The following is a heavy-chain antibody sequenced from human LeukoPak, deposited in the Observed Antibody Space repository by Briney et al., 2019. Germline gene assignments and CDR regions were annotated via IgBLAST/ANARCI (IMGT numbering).Heavy chain of an antibody. J-gene: IGHJ6*02. CDR3: ARLPYEGYYYYGMDV. D-gene: IGHD5-12*01. CDR1: GGSISSYY. V-gene: IGHV4-59*08. Sequence: PSETLSLTCTVSGGSISSYYWSWLRQPPGKGLEWIGYIYYSGSTNYNPSLKSRVTISVDTSKNQFSLKLSSVTAADTAVYYCARLPYEGYYYYGMDVWGQGTTVTVSS. CDR2: IYYSGST.